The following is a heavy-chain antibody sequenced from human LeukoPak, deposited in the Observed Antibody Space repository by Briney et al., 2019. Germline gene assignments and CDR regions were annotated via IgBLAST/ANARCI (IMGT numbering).Heavy chain of an antibody. CDR2: INSDGRST. CDR3: TRNYNGMSY. D-gene: IGHD1-26*01. V-gene: IGHV3-74*01. J-gene: IGHJ4*02. Sequence: AGGSLRLSCVASGFTFTNFGMMWVRQAPGKGLAWVSYINSDGRSTTYADSVKGRFTISRDNAKNTLYLQMNSLRAEDTAIYYCTRNYNGMSYWGQGTLVIVSS. CDR1: GFTFTNFG.